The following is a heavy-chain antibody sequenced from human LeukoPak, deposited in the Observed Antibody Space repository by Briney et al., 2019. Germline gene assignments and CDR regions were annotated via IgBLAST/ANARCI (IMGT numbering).Heavy chain of an antibody. J-gene: IGHJ4*02. V-gene: IGHV1-58*01. Sequence: GASVKVSCKASGFTFTTFAVQWVRQARGQRLEWIGWIVVDGGNTHYAQKFQERVDIITDRSTNTVFMELRSLRSDDTAVYYCARDRPDIAAAGVIDYWGQGTLVTVSS. D-gene: IGHD6-13*01. CDR2: IVVDGGNT. CDR3: ARDRPDIAAAGVIDY. CDR1: GFTFTTFA.